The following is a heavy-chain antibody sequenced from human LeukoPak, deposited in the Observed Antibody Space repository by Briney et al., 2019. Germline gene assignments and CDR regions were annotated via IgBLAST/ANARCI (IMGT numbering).Heavy chain of an antibody. V-gene: IGHV4-59*08. D-gene: IGHD3-9*01. J-gene: IGHJ4*02. CDR1: GGSISSYY. CDR2: IYYSGST. Sequence: SETLSLTCTVSGGSISSYYWSWIRQPPGKGLEWIGYIYYSGSTNYNPSLKSRVTISVDTSKNQFSLKLSSVTAADTAVYYCARAYYDIFHFDYWGQGTLFTVSS. CDR3: ARAYYDIFHFDY.